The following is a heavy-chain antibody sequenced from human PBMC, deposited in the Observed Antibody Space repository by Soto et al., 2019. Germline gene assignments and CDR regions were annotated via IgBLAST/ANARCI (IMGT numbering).Heavy chain of an antibody. J-gene: IGHJ4*02. CDR3: ARSRCRVTTSWQFDC. CDR2: IHGGGNSA. Sequence: EVQLLESGGDLVQPGRSLRLSCAASGFTFSGYAMSWVRQAPGKGLEWVSVIHGGGNSAYYADSVKGRFTITRDNSNNTPYMQLSSLRSEDTAVYYCARSRCRVTTSWQFDCWGQGTLVTVSS. V-gene: IGHV3-23*01. CDR1: GFTFSGYA. D-gene: IGHD4-17*01.